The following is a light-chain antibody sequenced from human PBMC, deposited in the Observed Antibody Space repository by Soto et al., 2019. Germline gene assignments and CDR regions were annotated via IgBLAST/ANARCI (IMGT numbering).Light chain of an antibody. CDR1: QIVSSK. Sequence: EIVMTQSPATLSVSPVERATLSCRASQIVSSKLAWYQQKPGQAPRLLIYGASTRATGIPARFSGSGSGTEFTLTISSLQSEDFAVYYCQQYNNWPPITFGQGTRLEIK. CDR2: GAS. J-gene: IGKJ5*01. CDR3: QQYNNWPPIT. V-gene: IGKV3-15*01.